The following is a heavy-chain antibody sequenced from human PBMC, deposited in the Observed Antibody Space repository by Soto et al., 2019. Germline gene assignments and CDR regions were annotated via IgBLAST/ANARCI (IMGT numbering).Heavy chain of an antibody. Sequence: PSETLSLTCTVSGGSISSYYWSWIRQPPGKGLEWIGYIYYSGSTNYNPSLKSRVTISVDTSKDQFSLKLSSVTAADTAVYYCERVFYYGAESGMDVWGQGTTVNVSS. J-gene: IGHJ6*02. CDR3: ERVFYYGAESGMDV. D-gene: IGHD3-10*01. CDR2: IYYSGST. CDR1: GGSISSYY. V-gene: IGHV4-59*08.